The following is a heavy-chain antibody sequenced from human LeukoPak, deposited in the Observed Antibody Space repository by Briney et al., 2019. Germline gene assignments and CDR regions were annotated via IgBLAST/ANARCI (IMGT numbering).Heavy chain of an antibody. CDR3: TSANHGPAY. Sequence: GGSLRLSCAASGFTFSGAWMSWVRQAPGKGLEWVANVNQDGSGKYYVDSVKGRFTISKDNAKNSLYLQMNSLRAEDTAVYYCTSANHGPAYWGQGTLVTVSS. J-gene: IGHJ4*02. CDR1: GFTFSGAW. CDR2: VNQDGSGK. V-gene: IGHV3-7*01.